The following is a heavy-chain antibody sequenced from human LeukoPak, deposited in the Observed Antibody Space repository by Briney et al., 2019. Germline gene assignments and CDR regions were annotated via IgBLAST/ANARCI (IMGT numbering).Heavy chain of an antibody. D-gene: IGHD6-13*01. J-gene: IGHJ4*02. V-gene: IGHV4-4*07. Sequence: SETLSLTCTVSRGSISSYYWSWIRQPAGKGLEWIGRIYTSGSTNYNPSLKSRVTMSVDTSKNQFSLKLSSVTAADTAVYYCARGPYSSSWETLFDYWGQGTLVTVSS. CDR2: IYTSGST. CDR3: ARGPYSSSWETLFDY. CDR1: RGSISSYY.